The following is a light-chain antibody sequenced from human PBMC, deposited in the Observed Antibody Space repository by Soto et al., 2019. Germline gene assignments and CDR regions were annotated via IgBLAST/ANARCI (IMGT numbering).Light chain of an antibody. CDR2: EVI. Sequence: QSALTQPASVSGSPGQSITIYCTGTSSDVGGYDYVSWFQQHPGRAPKLLIYEVINRPSGVSIRFSGSKSGNTASLTISGLQAEDEADFYCSSFTSSSTWVFGGGTKLTVL. V-gene: IGLV2-14*01. J-gene: IGLJ3*02. CDR1: SSDVGGYDY. CDR3: SSFTSSSTWV.